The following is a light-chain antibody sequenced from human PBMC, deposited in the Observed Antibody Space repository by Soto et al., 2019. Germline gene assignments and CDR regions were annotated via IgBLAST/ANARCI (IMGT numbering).Light chain of an antibody. V-gene: IGKV3-15*01. CDR2: GAS. Sequence: EIVMTQSPATLSVSPGERATLSCRASQSVSSNLAWYQQKPGQAPRLLISGASTRATGIPARFSGSGAGTDSTLTITGLQSEDFAVYYCQQYNNWRTFGQGTREELK. J-gene: IGKJ1*01. CDR1: QSVSSN. CDR3: QQYNNWRT.